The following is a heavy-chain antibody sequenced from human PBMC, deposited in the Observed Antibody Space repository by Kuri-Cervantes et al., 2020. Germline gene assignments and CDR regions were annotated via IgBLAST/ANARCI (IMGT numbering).Heavy chain of an antibody. Sequence: GGSLRLSCAASGFTFGNYWMGWVRQAPGKGLEWVANIKEDGSEKYYVDSVKGRFTISRDNAKNSLFLQMNSLRAEDTAMYYCARAVDTARYYYYMDVWGRGTTVTVSS. J-gene: IGHJ6*03. CDR1: GFTFGNYW. CDR2: IKEDGSEK. CDR3: ARAVDTARYYYYMDV. V-gene: IGHV3-7*05. D-gene: IGHD5-18*01.